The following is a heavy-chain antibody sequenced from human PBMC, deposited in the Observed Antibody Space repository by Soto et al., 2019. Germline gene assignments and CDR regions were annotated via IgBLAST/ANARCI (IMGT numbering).Heavy chain of an antibody. CDR2: IIPIFGTA. CDR3: ANDFVSGHWFGP. V-gene: IGHV1-69*06. D-gene: IGHD3-16*01. J-gene: IGHJ5*02. Sequence: QVQLVQSGAEVKKPGSSVKVSCKASGGTFSSYAISWVRQAPGQGLEWLGGIIPIFGTANYAQKFQGRVTITRDKSTTTAYMELSSLRSEDTAVYYCANDFVSGHWFGPWGQGTLVIVSS. CDR1: GGTFSSYA.